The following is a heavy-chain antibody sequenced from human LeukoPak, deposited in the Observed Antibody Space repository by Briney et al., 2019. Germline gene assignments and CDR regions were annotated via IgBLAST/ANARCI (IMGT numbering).Heavy chain of an antibody. CDR3: ARLLQRKKYYFDC. D-gene: IGHD5-24*01. CDR2: IYSGGST. CDR1: GFTVSSNY. Sequence: GGSLRLSCAASGFTVSSNYMSWVRQAPGKGLEWVSVIYSGGSTYYADSVKGRFTISRDNSKNTLYLQMNSLRAEDTAVYYCARLLQRKKYYFDCWGQGTLVTVSS. V-gene: IGHV3-66*01. J-gene: IGHJ4*02.